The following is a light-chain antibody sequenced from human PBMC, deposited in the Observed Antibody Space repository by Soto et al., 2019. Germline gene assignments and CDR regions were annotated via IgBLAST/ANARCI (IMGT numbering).Light chain of an antibody. CDR2: EVS. CDR1: SSDVGYYNY. Sequence: QSALTQPPFASGSPGQSVTISCTGTSSDVGYYNYVSWYQQHPGRAPKLMIYEVSERPSGVPARFSASKSGNTAYLTVSGLQAEDEAYYYCSSVAGGHFVFGTGTKVTVL. V-gene: IGLV2-8*01. J-gene: IGLJ1*01. CDR3: SSVAGGHFV.